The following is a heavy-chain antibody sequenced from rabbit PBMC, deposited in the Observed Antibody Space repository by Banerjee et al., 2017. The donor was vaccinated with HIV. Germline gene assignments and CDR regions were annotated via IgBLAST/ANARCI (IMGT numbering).Heavy chain of an antibody. Sequence: QEQLKESGGGLVQPGGSLKLSCKASGFDFSSYYMSWVRQAPGKGLEWIACIYTSSGSTYYAGWAKGRFTISKTSSTTVTLQMTSLTAADTATYFCARDRDTGTAYYFDLWGPGTLVT. J-gene: IGHJ4*01. CDR3: ARDRDTGTAYYFDL. CDR2: IYTSSGST. CDR1: GFDFSSYYM. V-gene: IGHV1S45*01. D-gene: IGHD7-1*01.